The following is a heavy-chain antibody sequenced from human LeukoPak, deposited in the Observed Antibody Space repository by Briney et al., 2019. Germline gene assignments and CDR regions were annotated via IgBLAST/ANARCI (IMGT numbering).Heavy chain of an antibody. CDR3: ARDRKDDYVWGSYRYADY. Sequence: PGGSLRLSCAASGFTFSRHSINWVRQAPGKGLEWVSSISSSSSYIYYADSVKGRFTISRDNAKNSLYLQMNSLRAEDTAVYYCARDRKDDYVWGSYRYADYWGQGTLVTVSS. D-gene: IGHD3-16*02. CDR1: GFTFSRHS. CDR2: ISSSSSYI. V-gene: IGHV3-21*01. J-gene: IGHJ4*02.